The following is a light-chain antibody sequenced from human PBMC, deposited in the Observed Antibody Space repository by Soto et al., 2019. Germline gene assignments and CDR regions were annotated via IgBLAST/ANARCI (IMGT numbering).Light chain of an antibody. J-gene: IGLJ2*01. CDR3: SSYTVTSTPVV. Sequence: QSALTQPASVSGSPGQSITISCTGTSSDVGGYNYVSWYQQRPDKAPKLMIYEVSHRPSGVSNRFSGSKSGNTASLTISGLQAEDEADYYCSSYTVTSTPVVFGGGTKLTV. CDR1: SSDVGGYNY. V-gene: IGLV2-14*01. CDR2: EVS.